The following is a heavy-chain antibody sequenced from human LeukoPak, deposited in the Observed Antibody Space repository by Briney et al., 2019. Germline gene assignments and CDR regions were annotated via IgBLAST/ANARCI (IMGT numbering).Heavy chain of an antibody. J-gene: IGHJ4*02. CDR3: ARNSKLRYFDWFDY. Sequence: PGGSLRLSCAASGFTFSSYWMSWVRQAPGKGLEWVANIKQDGSEKYYVDSMKGRFTISRDNAKNSLYLQMNSLRAEDTAVYYCARNSKLRYFDWFDYWGQGTLVTVSS. D-gene: IGHD3-9*01. CDR2: IKQDGSEK. V-gene: IGHV3-7*01. CDR1: GFTFSSYW.